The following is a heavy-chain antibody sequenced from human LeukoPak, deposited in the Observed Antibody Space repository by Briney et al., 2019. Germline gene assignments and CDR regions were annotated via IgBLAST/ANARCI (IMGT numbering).Heavy chain of an antibody. CDR3: ARATPSRYFDY. J-gene: IGHJ4*02. CDR2: INPSGGST. V-gene: IGHV1-46*01. D-gene: IGHD2-15*01. CDR1: GYTFTSYG. Sequence: ASVKVSCKASGYTFTSYGISWVRQAPGQGLEWMGIINPSGGSTSYAQKFQGRVTMTRDTSTSTVYMELSSLRSEDTAVYYCARATPSRYFDYWGQGTLVTVSS.